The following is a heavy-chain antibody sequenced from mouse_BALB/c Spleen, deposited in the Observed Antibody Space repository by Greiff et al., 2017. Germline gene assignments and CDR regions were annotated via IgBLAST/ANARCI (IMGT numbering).Heavy chain of an antibody. CDR2: INPYNDGT. CDR1: GYTFTSYV. V-gene: IGHV1-14*01. D-gene: IGHD1-1*01. J-gene: IGHJ3*01. CDR3: SSEGNYGRAWFAY. Sequence: EVQLQQSGPELVKPGASVKMSCKASGYTFTSYVMHWVKQKPGQGLEWIGYINPYNDGTKYNEKFKGKATLTSDKSSSTAYMELSSRTSEDSAVYYCSSEGNYGRAWFAYWGQGTLVTVSA.